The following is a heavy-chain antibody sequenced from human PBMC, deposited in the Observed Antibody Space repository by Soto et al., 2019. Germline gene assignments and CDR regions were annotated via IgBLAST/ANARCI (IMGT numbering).Heavy chain of an antibody. CDR1: GGTFSSYA. V-gene: IGHV1-69*13. CDR3: ARGTVLNNSPGPLDT. Sequence: SVKVSCKASGGTFSSYAISWVRQAPGQGLEWMGGIIPIFGTANYAQKFQGRVTITADESTSTAYMELSSLRSEATAVYYCARGTVLNNSPGPLDTRGQGTPVTVS. CDR2: IIPIFGTA. J-gene: IGHJ5*02. D-gene: IGHD1-1*01.